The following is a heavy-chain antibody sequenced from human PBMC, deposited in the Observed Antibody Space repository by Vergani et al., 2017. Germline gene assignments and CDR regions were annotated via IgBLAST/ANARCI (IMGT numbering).Heavy chain of an antibody. CDR2: INAGNGNT. CDR1: GYTFTSYA. V-gene: IGHV1-3*01. J-gene: IGHJ4*02. CDR3: ASDLSVRYSSSWAREY. D-gene: IGHD6-13*01. Sequence: QVQLVQSGAEVKTPGASVTVSCKASGYTFTSYAMHWVRQAPGQRLEWMGWINAGNGNTKYSQKFEGGVTITRDTSASTAYMELSSLRSEDTAVYYCASDLSVRYSSSWAREYWGQGTLVTVSS.